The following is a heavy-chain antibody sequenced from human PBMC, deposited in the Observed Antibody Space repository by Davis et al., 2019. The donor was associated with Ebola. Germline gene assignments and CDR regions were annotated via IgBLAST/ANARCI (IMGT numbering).Heavy chain of an antibody. Sequence: ASVKVSCKASGYTFTSYDINWVRQATGQGLEWMGWMNPNSGNTGYAQKFQGRVTMTEDTSTDTAYMELSSLRSEDTAVYYCATEIRGWVTRDLFDYWGQGTLVTVSS. D-gene: IGHD4-23*01. V-gene: IGHV1-8*01. CDR2: MNPNSGNT. CDR3: ATEIRGWVTRDLFDY. CDR1: GYTFTSYD. J-gene: IGHJ4*02.